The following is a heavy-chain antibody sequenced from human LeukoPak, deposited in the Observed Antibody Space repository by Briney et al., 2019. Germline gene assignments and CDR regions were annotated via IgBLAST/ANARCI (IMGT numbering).Heavy chain of an antibody. CDR3: ARGAWIRKESNFDY. Sequence: ASVKVSCKASGGTFSSYAISWVRQAPGQGLEWMGGIIPIFGTANYAQKFQGRVTITADEPTSTAYMELSSLRSEDTAVYYCARGAWIRKESNFDYWGQGTLVTVSS. CDR2: IIPIFGTA. CDR1: GGTFSSYA. D-gene: IGHD5-12*01. J-gene: IGHJ4*02. V-gene: IGHV1-69*13.